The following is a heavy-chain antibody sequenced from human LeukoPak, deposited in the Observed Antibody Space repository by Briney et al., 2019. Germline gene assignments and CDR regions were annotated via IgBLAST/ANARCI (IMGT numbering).Heavy chain of an antibody. D-gene: IGHD2-15*01. J-gene: IGHJ3*02. CDR3: ARGAPVAAKTFDI. CDR1: GGSISSSSYY. V-gene: IGHV4-39*01. CDR2: IYYSGST. Sequence: SETLSLTRTVSGGSISSSSYYWDWIRQPPGKGLEWIGSIYYSGSTYYNPSLKSRVTISVDTSKNQFSLKLSSVTAADTAVYYCARGAPVAAKTFDIWGQGTMVTVSS.